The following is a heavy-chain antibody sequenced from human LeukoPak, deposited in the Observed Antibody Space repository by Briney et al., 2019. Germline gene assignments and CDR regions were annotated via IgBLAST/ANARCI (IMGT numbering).Heavy chain of an antibody. D-gene: IGHD3-9*01. Sequence: SETLSLTCTVSGGSISSGSYYWSWIRQPAGKGLGWIGRIYTSGSTNYNPSLKSRVTISVDTSKNQFSLKLSSVTAADTAVYYCAHFDILTGYYDYWGQGTLVTVSS. CDR3: AHFDILTGYYDY. J-gene: IGHJ4*02. CDR2: IYTSGST. V-gene: IGHV4-61*02. CDR1: GGSISSGSYY.